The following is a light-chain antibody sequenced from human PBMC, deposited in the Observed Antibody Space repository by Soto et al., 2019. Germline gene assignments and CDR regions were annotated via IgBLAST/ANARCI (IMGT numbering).Light chain of an antibody. CDR1: QTISSW. CDR3: QQANSFPFT. J-gene: IGKJ4*01. CDR2: KAS. V-gene: IGKV1-5*03. Sequence: DIQMTQSPSTLPASVGDRVTITCRASQTISSWLAWYQQKPGKAPKLLIYKASTLKSGVPSRFSGSGSGTDFTLTISSLQPEDFATYYCQQANSFPFTFGGGTKVDI.